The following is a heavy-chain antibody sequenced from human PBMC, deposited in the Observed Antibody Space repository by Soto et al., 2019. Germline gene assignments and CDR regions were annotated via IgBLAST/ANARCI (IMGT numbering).Heavy chain of an antibody. D-gene: IGHD6-19*01. Sequence: QVQLVQSGAEVKKPGASVKVSCKASGYTFSTYTLHWVRQAPGQRLEWMGWINGGNGYTKYSQKFQGGVTITRDTSASTAYMELSSLRSEYTAVYYCARAVAGTSFDYWGQGTLVTVSS. V-gene: IGHV1-3*01. J-gene: IGHJ4*02. CDR1: GYTFSTYT. CDR2: INGGNGYT. CDR3: ARAVAGTSFDY.